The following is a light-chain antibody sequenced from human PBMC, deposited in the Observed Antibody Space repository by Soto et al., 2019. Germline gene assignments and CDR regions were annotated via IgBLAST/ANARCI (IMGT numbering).Light chain of an antibody. Sequence: QSVLAQPPSASGTPGQRVTISCSGSSSNIGSNTVNWYQQLPGAAPKLLIYRNNQRPSGVPDRFSGSKSGTSASLAISGLQSEDEADYYCATWDDSLKVLFGGGTQLTVL. CDR2: RNN. V-gene: IGLV1-44*01. J-gene: IGLJ2*01. CDR3: ATWDDSLKVL. CDR1: SSNIGSNT.